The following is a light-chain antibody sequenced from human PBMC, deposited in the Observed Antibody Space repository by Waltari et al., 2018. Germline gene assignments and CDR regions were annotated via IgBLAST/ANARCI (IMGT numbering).Light chain of an antibody. J-gene: IGKJ1*01. CDR2: AAS. V-gene: IGKV1-39*01. CDR1: QSISNY. Sequence: DIQMTQSPSSLSASVGDRVTITCRASQSISNYLNWYQQKSGKAPKLLIYAASNLQSGVPSHFSGSGSGTDFTLNISSLQPEDFATYYCQQSYIFPQTFGQGTKVEIK. CDR3: QQSYIFPQT.